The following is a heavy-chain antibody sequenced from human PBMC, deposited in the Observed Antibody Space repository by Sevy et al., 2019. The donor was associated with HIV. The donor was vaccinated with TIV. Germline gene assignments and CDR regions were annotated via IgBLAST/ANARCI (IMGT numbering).Heavy chain of an antibody. CDR1: GGSINSDH. CDR2: DYYTGGT. V-gene: IGHV4-59*08. Sequence: SETLSLTCTVSGGSINSDHWNWIRQPPGKGLEWIGYDYYTGGTNYNPSLKNRVTISVDRTKNQFSLKLTSVTAADTAVYYCARRNDFDIWGQGTMVTVS. CDR3: ARRNDFDI. J-gene: IGHJ3*02.